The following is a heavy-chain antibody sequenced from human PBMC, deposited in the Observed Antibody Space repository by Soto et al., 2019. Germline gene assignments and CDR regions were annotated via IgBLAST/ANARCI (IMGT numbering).Heavy chain of an antibody. CDR1: GFTFSGSA. D-gene: IGHD4-17*01. CDR2: IRSKANSYAT. J-gene: IGHJ6*03. Sequence: GGSLRLSCAASGFTFSGSAMHWVRQASGKGLEWVGRIRSKANSYATAYAASVKGRFTISRDDSKNTAYLQMNSLKTEDTAVYYCTGTVTTVGDYYYYYMDVWGKGTTVTVSS. CDR3: TGTVTTVGDYYYYYMDV. V-gene: IGHV3-73*01.